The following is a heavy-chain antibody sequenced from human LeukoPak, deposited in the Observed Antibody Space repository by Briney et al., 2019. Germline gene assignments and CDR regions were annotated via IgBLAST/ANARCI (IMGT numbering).Heavy chain of an antibody. CDR2: INHSGST. CDR3: AAEMATVARLD. D-gene: IGHD5-24*01. Sequence: SETLSLTCAVYGGSFSGYYWSWIRQPPGKGLEWIGEINHSGSTNYNPSLKSRVTISVDTSKNQFSLKLSSVTAADTAVYYCAAEMATVARLDWGQGTQVTISS. V-gene: IGHV4-34*01. J-gene: IGHJ4*02. CDR1: GGSFSGYY.